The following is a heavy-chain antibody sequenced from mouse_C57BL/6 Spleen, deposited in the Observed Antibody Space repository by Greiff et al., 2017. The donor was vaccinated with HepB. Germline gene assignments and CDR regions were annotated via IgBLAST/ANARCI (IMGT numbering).Heavy chain of an antibody. Sequence: EVKLQQSGPELVKPGASVKISCKASGYTFTDYYMNWVKQSHGKSLEWIGDINPNNGGTSYNQKFKGKATLTVDKSSSTAYMELRSLTSEDSAVYYCASTAQALDYWGQGTTLTVSS. CDR3: ASTAQALDY. V-gene: IGHV1-26*01. D-gene: IGHD3-2*02. CDR2: INPNNGGT. CDR1: GYTFTDYY. J-gene: IGHJ2*01.